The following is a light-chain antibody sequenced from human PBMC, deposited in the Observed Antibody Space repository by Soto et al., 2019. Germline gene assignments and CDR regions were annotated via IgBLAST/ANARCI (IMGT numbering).Light chain of an antibody. Sequence: DIQMTQSPSSLSAPVGDRVTITCRATQDIGVYLAWYQQNPGKAPKLLISAASTEQSGVPCRFSGRGSGREFTLDIGILQREDVAGDYGHNYHRAATIVGPGINIDIK. V-gene: IGKV1-27*01. CDR2: AAS. CDR3: HNYHRAATI. J-gene: IGKJ3*01. CDR1: QDIGVY.